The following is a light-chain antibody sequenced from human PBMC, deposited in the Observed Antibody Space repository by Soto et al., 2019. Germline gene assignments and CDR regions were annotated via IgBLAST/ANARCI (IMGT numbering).Light chain of an antibody. Sequence: QSALTQPASVSGSPGQSITISCTGTSSDVGGYKYVSLYQQQPGKAPKLMIYEVSNWPSGVSNRFSGSKSGNTASLTISGLQAEDEADYYCSSYTTTNTYVVGSGTKLTVL. CDR2: EVS. V-gene: IGLV2-14*01. J-gene: IGLJ1*01. CDR3: SSYTTTNTYV. CDR1: SSDVGGYKY.